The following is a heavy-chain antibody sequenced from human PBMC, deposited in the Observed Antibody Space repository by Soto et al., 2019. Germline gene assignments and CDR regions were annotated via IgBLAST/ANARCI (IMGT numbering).Heavy chain of an antibody. CDR3: AKAAASAGSPGYYAMDV. CDR2: ITWDGYSI. Sequence: EVQLVESGGGLVHPGRSLRLSCVASGFIFDDHVMHWVRQVPGKGLEWVGHITWDGYSIGYGGSVRGRFTISRDNAKNTLYLQMNTLRADDTAVYYCAKAAASAGSPGYYAMDVWGQGTTVTVSS. D-gene: IGHD6-13*01. CDR1: GFIFDDHV. J-gene: IGHJ6*02. V-gene: IGHV3-9*01.